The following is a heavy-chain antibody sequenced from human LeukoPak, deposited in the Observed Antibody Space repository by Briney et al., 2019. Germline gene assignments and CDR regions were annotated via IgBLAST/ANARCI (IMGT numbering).Heavy chain of an antibody. CDR2: IITMFGTA. V-gene: IGHV1-69*13. Sequence: ASVKVSCKESGGTFRRYGISWVRQAPGQGVERRGGIITMFGTANYAQKLQGRVTITADESTSTDYMELSSLRSEDTSVYYCARDLTDVAFDIWGHVTMVTFSS. CDR1: GGTFRRYG. D-gene: IGHD3-16*01. CDR3: ARDLTDVAFDI. J-gene: IGHJ3*02.